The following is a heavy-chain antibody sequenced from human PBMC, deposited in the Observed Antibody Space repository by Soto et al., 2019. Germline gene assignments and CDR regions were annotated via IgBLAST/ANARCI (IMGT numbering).Heavy chain of an antibody. Sequence: GASVRSPARLMEAPSAAMHWVRQAPGQRLEWMGWINAGNGNTKYSQKFQGRVTITRDTSASTAYMELSSLRSEDTAVYYCARDKVNYDILTGYYIGYFDYWGQGTLVTVSS. CDR2: INAGNGNT. CDR1: EAPSAA. J-gene: IGHJ4*02. D-gene: IGHD3-9*01. V-gene: IGHV1-3*01. CDR3: ARDKVNYDILTGYYIGYFDY.